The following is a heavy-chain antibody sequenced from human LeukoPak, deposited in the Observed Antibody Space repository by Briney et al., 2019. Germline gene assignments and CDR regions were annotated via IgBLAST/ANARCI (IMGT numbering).Heavy chain of an antibody. CDR2: IYYSGST. J-gene: IGHJ4*02. CDR3: ARDVHPDY. V-gene: IGHV4-59*01. Sequence: PSQTLSLTCSVSGVSISTYYWTWIRQPPGKGLEWIGYIYYSGSTTYNPSLKSRVTMSVDTSKNQFSLKLSSVTAADTAVYYCARDVHPDYWGQGTLVTVSS. CDR1: GVSISTYY.